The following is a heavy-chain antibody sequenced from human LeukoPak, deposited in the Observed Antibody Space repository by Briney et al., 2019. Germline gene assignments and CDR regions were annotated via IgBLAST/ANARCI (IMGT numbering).Heavy chain of an antibody. CDR3: AREGDAFDI. Sequence: GGSRRLSCAASGFTISNHYMSWVRQAPGKGLEWVANIKQDGSLRYYVESVKGRFAVSRDNAKNSVYLQMSSLRAEDTAVYHCAREGDAFDIWGQGTMVTVSS. CDR1: GFTISNHY. J-gene: IGHJ3*02. CDR2: IKQDGSLR. V-gene: IGHV3-7*01.